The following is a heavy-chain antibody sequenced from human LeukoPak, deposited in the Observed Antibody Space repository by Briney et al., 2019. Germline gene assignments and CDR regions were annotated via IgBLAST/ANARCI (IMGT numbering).Heavy chain of an antibody. Sequence: GGSLRLSCVASGFTFRNFWMSWVRQAPGRGLEWVANIHPEGNGKYHVESVKGRFTISRDNAKSSLFLQMNGLRAEDTAVYYCARGDAFSGDHWGQGTLVTVSS. CDR1: GFTFRNFW. CDR2: IHPEGNGK. CDR3: ARGDAFSGDH. V-gene: IGHV3-7*04. J-gene: IGHJ4*02.